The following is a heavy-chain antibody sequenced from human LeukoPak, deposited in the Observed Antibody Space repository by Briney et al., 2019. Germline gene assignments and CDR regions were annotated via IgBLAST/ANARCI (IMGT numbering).Heavy chain of an antibody. CDR2: INWKSDTV. V-gene: IGHV3-9*01. Sequence: GGSLRLSCAASEFTFEGHAMHWVRQAPGEGLEWVSGINWKSDTVGYADSVKGRVTISRDNTKNSLYLQMNRLRAEDTALYYCAKDIRGGDQSFWYFDPWGRGTLVTVSS. CDR3: AKDIRGGDQSFWYFDP. CDR1: EFTFEGHA. D-gene: IGHD4-17*01. J-gene: IGHJ2*01.